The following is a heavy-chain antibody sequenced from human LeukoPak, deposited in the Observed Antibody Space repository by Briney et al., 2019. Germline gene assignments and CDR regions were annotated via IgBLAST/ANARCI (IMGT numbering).Heavy chain of an antibody. D-gene: IGHD6-13*01. CDR1: GFTFSSYS. CDR3: ARVIAAAGYFDY. J-gene: IGHJ4*02. V-gene: IGHV3-21*01. CDR2: ISSSSYI. Sequence: GGSLRLSCAASGFTFSSYSMNWVRQAPGKGLEWVSSISSSSYIYYADSVKGRFTISRDNAKNSLYLQMNSLRAEDTAVYYCARVIAAAGYFDYWGQGTLVTVSS.